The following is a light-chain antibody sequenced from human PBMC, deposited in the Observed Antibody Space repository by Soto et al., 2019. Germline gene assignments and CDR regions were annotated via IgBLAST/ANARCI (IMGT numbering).Light chain of an antibody. V-gene: IGLV2-14*03. CDR3: SSYASTCAEV. J-gene: IGLJ1*01. Sequence: QSVLTQPPSLSGSPGQSITISCTGTSSDIGAYDYVSWYQQHPGRPPKLMIYDVNSRPSGVASRCSGSKAGNTAYLTISGLQGDDEADYFCSSYASTCAEVFGTGTKVTVL. CDR1: SSDIGAYDY. CDR2: DVN.